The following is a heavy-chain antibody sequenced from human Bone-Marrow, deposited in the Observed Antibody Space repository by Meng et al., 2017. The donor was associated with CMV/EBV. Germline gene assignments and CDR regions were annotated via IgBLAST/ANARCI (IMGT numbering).Heavy chain of an antibody. CDR3: ASITIFGKYVDY. V-gene: IGHV4-39*07. Sequence: GSLRLSCTVSGGSISSSSYYWGWIRQPPGKGLEWIGSIYYSGSTYYNPSLKSRVTISVDTSKNQFSLKLSSVTAADTAVYYCASITIFGKYVDYWGQGTLVTVS. CDR2: IYYSGST. D-gene: IGHD3-3*01. CDR1: GGSISSSSYY. J-gene: IGHJ4*02.